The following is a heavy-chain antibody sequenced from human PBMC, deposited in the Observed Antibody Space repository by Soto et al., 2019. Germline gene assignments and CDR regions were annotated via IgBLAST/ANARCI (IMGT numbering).Heavy chain of an antibody. CDR1: GYTFTYRY. CDR3: ARSHSGSYLSDY. CDR2: ITPFNGNT. Sequence: SVKVSCKASGYTFTYRYLHWVRQAPGQALEWMGWITPFNGNTNYAQKFQDRVTITRDRSMSTAYMELSSLRSEDTAMYYCARSHSGSYLSDYWGQGTLVTVSS. D-gene: IGHD1-26*01. V-gene: IGHV1-45*02. J-gene: IGHJ4*02.